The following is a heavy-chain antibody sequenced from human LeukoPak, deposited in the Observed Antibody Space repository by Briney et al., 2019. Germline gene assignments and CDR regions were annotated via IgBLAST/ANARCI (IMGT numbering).Heavy chain of an antibody. J-gene: IGHJ4*02. CDR1: GFTFSSYW. D-gene: IGHD6-13*01. V-gene: IGHV3-74*01. Sequence: GGSLRLFCAASGFTFSSYWMHWVRQAPGKGLVWVSRINSDGSSTNYADSVKGRFTISRDNAKNTLYLQVNSLRAEDTAVYYCARGDPAGTLNYWGQGTLVTVSS. CDR3: ARGDPAGTLNY. CDR2: INSDGSST.